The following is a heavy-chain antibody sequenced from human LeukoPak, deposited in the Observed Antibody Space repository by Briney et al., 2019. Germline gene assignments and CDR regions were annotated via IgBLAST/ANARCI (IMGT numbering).Heavy chain of an antibody. D-gene: IGHD6-19*01. CDR2: ISSSSSYI. V-gene: IGHV3-21*01. CDR3: ARGLQENLAWLQAFSAFDI. Sequence: GGSLRLSCEASGFTFSSYSMNWVRQAPGKGLEWVSSISSSSSYIYYADSVKGRFTISRDNAKNSLYLQMNSLGAEDTAVYYCARGLQENLAWLQAFSAFDIWGQGTMVTVSS. CDR1: GFTFSSYS. J-gene: IGHJ3*02.